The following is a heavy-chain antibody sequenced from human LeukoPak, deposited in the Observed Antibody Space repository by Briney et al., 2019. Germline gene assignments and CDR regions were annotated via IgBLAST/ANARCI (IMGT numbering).Heavy chain of an antibody. D-gene: IGHD6-6*01. CDR2: IWYDGSRE. Sequence: PGVSLRLSCAASGFTFSNHGMHWVRQAPGKGLEWVANIWYDGSREYYADTVKGRFTISRDISKNTLYLQMNSLRAEDTAVYYCARDLAAARLDFRGQGTLVTVSS. J-gene: IGHJ4*02. V-gene: IGHV3-33*01. CDR1: GFTFSNHG. CDR3: ARDLAAARLDF.